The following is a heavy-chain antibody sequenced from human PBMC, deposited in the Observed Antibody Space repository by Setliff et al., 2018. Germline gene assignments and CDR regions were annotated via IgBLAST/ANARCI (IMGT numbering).Heavy chain of an antibody. Sequence: SETLSLTCAVYGGSFSGYYWSWIRQPPGKGLEWIGEINHNGDTYFNPSLKSRVTISVDTSKNQFSLKLSSVTAADTAVYYCARGRGDYWGQGTLVTVSS. CDR3: ARGRGDY. V-gene: IGHV4-34*01. CDR2: INHNGDT. J-gene: IGHJ4*02. CDR1: GGSFSGYY.